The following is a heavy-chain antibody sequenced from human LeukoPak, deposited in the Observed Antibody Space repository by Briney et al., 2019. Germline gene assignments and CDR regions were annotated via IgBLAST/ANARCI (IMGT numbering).Heavy chain of an antibody. J-gene: IGHJ5*02. CDR2: ISGDGSMT. D-gene: IGHD3-3*01. CDR1: GFTFRSYW. CDR3: AKSGDYDSQFDP. V-gene: IGHV3-74*01. Sequence: GSLRLSCAVSGFTFRSYWMHWVRQAPGKGLVWVSRISGDGSMTNYADSVKGRFTISRDNAKNTVYLQMNSLRAEDTAVYYCAKSGDYDSQFDPWGQGTLVTVSS.